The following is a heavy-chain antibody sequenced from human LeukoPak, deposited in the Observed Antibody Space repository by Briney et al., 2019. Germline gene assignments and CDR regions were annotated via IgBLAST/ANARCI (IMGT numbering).Heavy chain of an antibody. J-gene: IGHJ4*02. V-gene: IGHV3-23*01. CDR2: ISGGGGGT. Sequence: PGGSLRLSCVASGFTFRSYAMSWVRQAPGKGLEWVSAISGGGGGTYYADSVKGRFTISRDNSKNTLYLQMNSLRAEDTAVYYCAKYGYNWNYYYFDYWGQGTLVTVSS. CDR1: GFTFRSYA. D-gene: IGHD1-7*01. CDR3: AKYGYNWNYYYFDY.